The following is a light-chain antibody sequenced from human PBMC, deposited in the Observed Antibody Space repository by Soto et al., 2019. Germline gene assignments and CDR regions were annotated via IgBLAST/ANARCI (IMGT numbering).Light chain of an antibody. CDR2: GAS. J-gene: IGKJ1*01. CDR3: QQYNNWPRT. Sequence: EIVMTQSPATLSVSPGERATLSCRASQSVSSNLAWSQQKPGQAPRLPIYGASTRATGIPARVSGRGAGTEFTLPISSLQSEDFAVYYCQQYNNWPRTFGQGTKVEIK. CDR1: QSVSSN. V-gene: IGKV3-15*01.